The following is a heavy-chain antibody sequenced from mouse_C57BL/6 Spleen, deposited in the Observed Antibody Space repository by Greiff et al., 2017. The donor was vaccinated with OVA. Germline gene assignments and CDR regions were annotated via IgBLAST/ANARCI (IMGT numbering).Heavy chain of an antibody. Sequence: VQLQQPGAELVKPGASVKLSCKASGYTFTSYWMHWVKQRPGQGLEWIGMIHPNSGSTNYNEKFKSKATLTVDKSSSTAYMQLSSLTSEDSAVYYCARSKGGSHYWYFDVWGTGITVTVSS. V-gene: IGHV1-64*01. CDR1: GYTFTSYW. J-gene: IGHJ1*03. CDR2: IHPNSGST. D-gene: IGHD1-1*02. CDR3: ARSKGGSHYWYFDV.